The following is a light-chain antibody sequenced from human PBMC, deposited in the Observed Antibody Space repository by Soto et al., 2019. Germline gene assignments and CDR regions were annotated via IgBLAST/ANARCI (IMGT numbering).Light chain of an antibody. Sequence: EIVLTQSPATLSLSPGERATLSCRASHSISNYLAWYQHKPGQAPRLLIYDASNRATGIPARISGSGSGTDFTLTISTLEPEDFAVYYCQQRSNWPLSFGGGTKVDIK. J-gene: IGKJ4*01. CDR2: DAS. V-gene: IGKV3-11*01. CDR3: QQRSNWPLS. CDR1: HSISNY.